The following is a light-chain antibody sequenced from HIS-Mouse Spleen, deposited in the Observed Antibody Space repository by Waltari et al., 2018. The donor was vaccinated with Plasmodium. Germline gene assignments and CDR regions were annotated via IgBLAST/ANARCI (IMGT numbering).Light chain of an antibody. CDR2: EDS. CDR1: ALPNKY. CDR3: YSTDSSGNHRV. J-gene: IGLJ3*02. Sequence: SYELTQPPSVSVSPGQPARITCSGDALPNKYAYWYQQKSGQAPVLVIYEDSKRPAGIPERYSGSSSGTRATVSISGGQVEDEANYYCYSTDSSGNHRVFGGGTKLTVL. V-gene: IGLV3-10*01.